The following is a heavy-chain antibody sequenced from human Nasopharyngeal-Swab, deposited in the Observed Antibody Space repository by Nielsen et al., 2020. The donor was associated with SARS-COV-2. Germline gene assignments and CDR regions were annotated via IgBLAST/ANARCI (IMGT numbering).Heavy chain of an antibody. J-gene: IGHJ6*02. CDR3: ARDQGIVLMVYAGGMDV. V-gene: IGHV3-33*01. CDR1: GFTFSSYG. D-gene: IGHD2-8*01. CDR2: IWYDGSNK. Sequence: GESLKIFCAASGFTFSSYGMHWVRQAPGKGLEWVAVIWYDGSNKYYADSVKGRFTISRDNSKNTLYLQMNSLRAEDTAVYYCARDQGIVLMVYAGGMDVWGQGTTVTVSS.